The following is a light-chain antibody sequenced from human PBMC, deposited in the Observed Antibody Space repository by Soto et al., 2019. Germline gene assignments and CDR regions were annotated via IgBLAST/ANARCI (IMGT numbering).Light chain of an antibody. CDR2: STY. J-gene: IGLJ3*02. CDR1: TSNIGSKD. Sequence: HSVLTQPPSASGPPGQRVAISCSGTTSNIGSKDVFWYQQLPGAAPKLLISSTYERPSGVPDRFSGSKSGTSASLAISGLRSEDEADYHCAAWDDSLSAWVFGGGTKLTVL. CDR3: AAWDDSLSAWV. V-gene: IGLV1-47*02.